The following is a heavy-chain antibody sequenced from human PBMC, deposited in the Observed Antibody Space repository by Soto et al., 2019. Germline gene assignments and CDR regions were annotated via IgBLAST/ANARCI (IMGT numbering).Heavy chain of an antibody. D-gene: IGHD3-16*02. CDR2: ISWNSGSI. J-gene: IGHJ4*02. Sequence: GGSLRLSCAASGFTFDDYAMHWVRQAPGKGLEWVSGISWNSGSIGYADSVKGRFTISRDNAKNSLYLQMNSLRAEDTALYYCAKDPRRFGGVIVYYFDYWGQGTLVTVSS. CDR1: GFTFDDYA. CDR3: AKDPRRFGGVIVYYFDY. V-gene: IGHV3-9*01.